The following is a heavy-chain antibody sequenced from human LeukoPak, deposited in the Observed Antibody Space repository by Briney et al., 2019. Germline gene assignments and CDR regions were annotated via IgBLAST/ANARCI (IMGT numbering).Heavy chain of an antibody. V-gene: IGHV4-34*01. CDR2: INHSGST. CDR3: ARLSIHYYGSGSFRFRWFDP. CDR1: GGSFSGYY. Sequence: PSETLSLTCAVYGGSFSGYYWSWIRQPPGKGLEWIGEINHSGSTNYNPSLKSRVTISVDTSKNQFSLKLSSVTAADTAVYYCARLSIHYYGSGSFRFRWFDPWGQGTLVTVSS. J-gene: IGHJ5*02. D-gene: IGHD3-10*01.